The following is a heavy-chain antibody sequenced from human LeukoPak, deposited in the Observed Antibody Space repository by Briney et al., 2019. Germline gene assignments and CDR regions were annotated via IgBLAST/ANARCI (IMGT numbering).Heavy chain of an antibody. Sequence: GGSLRLSCAVSGFTFSSYWMSWVRQAPGKGLEWVANINQDGSEKYYVDSVKGRFTISRDNAKNSLYLQMNSLRAEDTAVYYCARSNRHSSWGQGTLVTVSS. V-gene: IGHV3-7*01. D-gene: IGHD2-15*01. J-gene: IGHJ5*02. CDR2: INQDGSEK. CDR3: ARSNRHSS. CDR1: GFTFSSYW.